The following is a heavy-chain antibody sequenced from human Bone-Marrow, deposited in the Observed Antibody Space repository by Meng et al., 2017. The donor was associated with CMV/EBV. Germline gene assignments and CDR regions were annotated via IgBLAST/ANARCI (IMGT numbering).Heavy chain of an antibody. CDR2: INPNSGGT. J-gene: IGHJ5*02. CDR3: ATAPVLMVYRAFDP. V-gene: IGHV1-2*02. CDR1: GYTFTGYY. Sequence: ASVKVSCKASGYTFTGYYMHWVRQAPGQGLEWMGWINPNSGGTNYAQKFQGRVTMTRDTSISTAYMELSRLRSDDTAVYYCATAPVLMVYRAFDPWGQGTLATVPS. D-gene: IGHD2-8*01.